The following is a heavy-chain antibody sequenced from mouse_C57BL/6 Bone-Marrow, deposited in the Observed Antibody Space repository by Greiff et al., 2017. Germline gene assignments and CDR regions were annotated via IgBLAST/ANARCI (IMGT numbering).Heavy chain of an antibody. J-gene: IGHJ2*01. V-gene: IGHV14-4*01. CDR1: GFNIKDDY. CDR3: TTNWALNFDY. CDR2: IDPENGDT. D-gene: IGHD4-1*01. Sequence: SGAELVRPGASVKLSCTASGFNIKDDYMHWVKQRPEQGLEWIGWIDPENGDTEYASKFQGKATITADTSSNTAYLQLSSLTSEDTAVYYCTTNWALNFDYWGQGTTLTVSS.